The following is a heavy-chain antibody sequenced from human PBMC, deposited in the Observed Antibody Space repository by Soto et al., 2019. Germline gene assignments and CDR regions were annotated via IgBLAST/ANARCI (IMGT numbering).Heavy chain of an antibody. V-gene: IGHV3-48*01. Sequence: GGSLRLSCAASGFTFSSYSMNWVRQAPGKGLEWVSYISSSSSTIYYADSVKGRFTISRDNAKNSLYLQMNSLRAEDTAVYYCAREGYCSGGSCYGYYYYYMDVWGKGTTVPVSS. CDR3: AREGYCSGGSCYGYYYYYMDV. CDR1: GFTFSSYS. J-gene: IGHJ6*03. CDR2: ISSSSSTI. D-gene: IGHD2-15*01.